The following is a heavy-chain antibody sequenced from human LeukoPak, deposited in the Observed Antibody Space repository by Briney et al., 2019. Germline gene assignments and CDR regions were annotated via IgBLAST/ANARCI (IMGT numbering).Heavy chain of an antibody. CDR1: GFTFSSYG. CDR2: ISYDGSNK. CDR3: AKALFGEFQYYYCYYGMDV. J-gene: IGHJ6*02. V-gene: IGHV3-30*18. D-gene: IGHD3-10*02. Sequence: GGSLRLSCAASGFTFSSYGMHWVRQAPGKGLEWVAVISYDGSNKCYADSVKGRFTISRDNSKNTLYLQMNSLRAEDTAVYYCAKALFGEFQYYYCYYGMDVWGQGTTVTVSS.